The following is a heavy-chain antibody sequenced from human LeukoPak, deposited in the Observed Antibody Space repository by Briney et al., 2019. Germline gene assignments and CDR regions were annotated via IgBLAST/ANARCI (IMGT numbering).Heavy chain of an antibody. J-gene: IGHJ4*02. CDR2: IKQDGSEK. Sequence: PGGSLRLSCAASGFTFSSYWMSWVRQAPGKGLEWVANIKQDGSEKYYVDSVKGRFTISRDNAKNSLYLQMNSLRAEDTAVYYCASADRAAAGTFDYWGQGTLVTVSS. D-gene: IGHD6-13*01. CDR3: ASADRAAAGTFDY. CDR1: GFTFSSYW. V-gene: IGHV3-7*01.